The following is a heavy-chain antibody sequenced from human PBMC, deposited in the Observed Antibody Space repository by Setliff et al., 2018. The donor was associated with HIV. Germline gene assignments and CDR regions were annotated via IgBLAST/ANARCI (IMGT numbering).Heavy chain of an antibody. CDR2: IYYSGST. V-gene: IGHV4-38-2*01. D-gene: IGHD5-12*01. J-gene: IGHJ3*02. CDR3: ARVVPREVAPGGFDI. CDR1: GYSISSGYY. Sequence: SETLSLTCAVSGYSISSGYYWGWIRQPPGKGLEWIASIYYSGSTYYAPSLKSRVTISVDTSKNQFSLKLTSVTAADTAVYFCARVVPREVAPGGFDIWGQGTMVTVSS.